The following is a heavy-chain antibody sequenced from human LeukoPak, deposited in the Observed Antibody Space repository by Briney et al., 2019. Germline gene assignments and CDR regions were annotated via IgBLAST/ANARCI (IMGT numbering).Heavy chain of an antibody. D-gene: IGHD1-26*01. J-gene: IGHJ4*02. CDR3: APIVGATTLAFDY. Sequence: ASVKVSCKVSGYTLTELSMHWVRQAPGKGLEWMGGFDPEDGETIYAQKFQGRVTMTEDTSTDTAYMGLSSLRSEDTAVYYCAPIVGATTLAFDYWGQGTLVTVSS. V-gene: IGHV1-24*01. CDR2: FDPEDGET. CDR1: GYTLTELS.